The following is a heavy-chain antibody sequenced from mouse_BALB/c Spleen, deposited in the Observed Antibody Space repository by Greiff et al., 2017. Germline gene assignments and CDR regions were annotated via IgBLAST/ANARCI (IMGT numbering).Heavy chain of an antibody. V-gene: IGHV3-6*02. CDR2: ISYDGSN. Sequence: EVQLQESGPGLVKPSQSLSLTCSVTGYSITSGYYWNWIRQFPGNKLEWMGYISYDGSNNYNPSLKNRISITRDTSKNQFFLKLNSVTTEDTATYYCANDGYYAFAYWGQGTLVTVSA. D-gene: IGHD2-3*01. J-gene: IGHJ3*01. CDR3: ANDGYYAFAY. CDR1: GYSITSGYY.